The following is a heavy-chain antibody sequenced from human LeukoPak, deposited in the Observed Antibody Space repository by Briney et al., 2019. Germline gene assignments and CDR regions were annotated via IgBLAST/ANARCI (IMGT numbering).Heavy chain of an antibody. CDR2: INPNSGGT. CDR1: GYTFTGYY. D-gene: IGHD3-16*01. J-gene: IGHJ4*02. Sequence: GASVKVSCKASGYTFTGYYMHWVRQAPGQGLEWMGRINPNSGGTNYAQEFQGRVTMTRDTSISTAYMELSRLRSDDTAVYYCARGGGGFGIADREADYWGQGTLVTVSS. V-gene: IGHV1-2*06. CDR3: ARGGGGFGIADREADY.